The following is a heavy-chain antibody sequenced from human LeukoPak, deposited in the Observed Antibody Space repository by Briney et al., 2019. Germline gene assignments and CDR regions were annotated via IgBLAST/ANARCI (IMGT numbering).Heavy chain of an antibody. CDR1: GLTFSSYA. D-gene: IGHD2-15*01. J-gene: IGHJ3*02. Sequence: GGSLRLSCAASGLTFSSYAMSWVRQAPGKGLEWVSAISGSGGSTYYADSVKGRFTISRDNSKNTLYLQMNSLRAEDTAVYYCAKDISGGSSYDAFDIWGQGTMVTVSS. CDR3: AKDISGGSSYDAFDI. CDR2: ISGSGGST. V-gene: IGHV3-23*01.